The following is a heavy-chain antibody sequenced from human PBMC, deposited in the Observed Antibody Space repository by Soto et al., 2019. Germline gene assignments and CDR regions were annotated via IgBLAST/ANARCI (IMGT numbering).Heavy chain of an antibody. CDR1: GGSVSSDTHY. J-gene: IGHJ6*02. D-gene: IGHD2-2*02. CDR2: LFQREH. CDR3: ARFVRSCSGTTCYTRADV. V-gene: IGHV4-61*01. Sequence: SETLSLTCTVSGGSVSSDTHYWSWIRQPPREATGVDWVHLFQREHQFNPSLKSRVTMSVDTSKNQFSLKLRSVIVADTAVYHCARFVRSCSGTTCYTRADVWGQGTTVTVSS.